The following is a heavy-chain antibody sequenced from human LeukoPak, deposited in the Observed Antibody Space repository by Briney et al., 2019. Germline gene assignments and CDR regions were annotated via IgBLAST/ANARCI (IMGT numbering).Heavy chain of an antibody. Sequence: SETLSLTCIVSGDSMHSHYWSWIRQPAGKGLEWIGRIGPSGSTNYNTSLKSRVTMSVDTSKNQFSLKLSSVTAADTAVYFCARVCCYFDSGSRPNRLDPWGQGTLVTVSS. CDR3: ARVCCYFDSGSRPNRLDP. J-gene: IGHJ5*02. D-gene: IGHD3-10*01. CDR2: IGPSGST. CDR1: GDSMHSHY. V-gene: IGHV4-4*07.